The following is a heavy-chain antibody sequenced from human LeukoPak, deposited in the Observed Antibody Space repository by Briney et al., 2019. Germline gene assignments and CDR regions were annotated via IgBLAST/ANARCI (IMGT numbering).Heavy chain of an antibody. J-gene: IGHJ4*02. CDR3: ARLAYYYDSSGYSEGPYYFDY. CDR2: IYYSGST. Sequence: SETLSLTCTVSGGSISSSSYYRGWIRQPPGKGLEWIGSIYYSGSTYYNPSLKSRVTISVDTSKNQFSLKLSSVTAADTAVYYCARLAYYYDSSGYSEGPYYFDYWRQGTLVTVSS. CDR1: GGSISSSSYY. V-gene: IGHV4-39*01. D-gene: IGHD3-22*01.